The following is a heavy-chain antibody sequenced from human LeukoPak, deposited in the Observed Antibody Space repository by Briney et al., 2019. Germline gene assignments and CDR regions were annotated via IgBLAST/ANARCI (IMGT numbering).Heavy chain of an antibody. CDR3: ARVVVPAAIGIYYMDV. CDR2: INHSGST. J-gene: IGHJ6*03. CDR1: GGSFSGYY. D-gene: IGHD2-2*02. Sequence: SETLSLTCAVYGGSFSGYYWSWIRQPPGKELEWIGEINHSGSTNYNPSLKSRVTISVDTSKNQFSLKLSSVTAADTAVYYCARVVVPAAIGIYYMDVWGKGTTVTVSS. V-gene: IGHV4-34*01.